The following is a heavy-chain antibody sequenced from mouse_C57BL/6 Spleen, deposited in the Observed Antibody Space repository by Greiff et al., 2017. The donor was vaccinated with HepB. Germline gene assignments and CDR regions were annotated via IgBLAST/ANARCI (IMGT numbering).Heavy chain of an antibody. CDR2: IDPSDSYT. CDR1: GYTFTSYW. CDR3: ARKKLTKYYFDY. J-gene: IGHJ2*01. Sequence: QVQLQQPGAELVKPGASVKLSCKASGYTFTSYWMQWVKQRPGQGLEWIGEIDPSDSYTNYNQKFKGKATLTVDTSSSTAYMQLSSLTSEDSAVYYCARKKLTKYYFDYWGQGTTLTVSS. D-gene: IGHD1-3*01. V-gene: IGHV1-50*01.